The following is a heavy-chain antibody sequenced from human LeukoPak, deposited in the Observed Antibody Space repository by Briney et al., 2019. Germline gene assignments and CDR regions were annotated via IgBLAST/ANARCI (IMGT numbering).Heavy chain of an antibody. Sequence: PGGSLRLSCAASGFTFSNAWMSWVRQAPGKGLEWVGRTKSKTDGGTTDYAAPVKCRFTISRDDSKNTLYLQMYSLKTEDTAVYYCTTDTYHWNYREAFDIWGQGTMVTVSS. CDR3: TTDTYHWNYREAFDI. D-gene: IGHD1-7*01. CDR2: TKSKTDGGTT. CDR1: GFTFSNAW. J-gene: IGHJ3*02. V-gene: IGHV3-15*01.